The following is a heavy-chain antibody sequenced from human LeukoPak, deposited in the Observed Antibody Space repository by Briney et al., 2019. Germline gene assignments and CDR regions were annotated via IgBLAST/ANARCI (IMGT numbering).Heavy chain of an antibody. CDR3: ARLSSGWPDAFDI. J-gene: IGHJ3*02. D-gene: IGHD6-19*01. Sequence: GESLKISLQGSGYSFTSYWIGWVRQMPGKGLEWMGIIYPGDSDTRYSPSFQGQVTISADKSISTAYLQWSSLKASDTAMYYCARLSSGWPDAFDIWGQGTMVTVSS. CDR1: GYSFTSYW. V-gene: IGHV5-51*01. CDR2: IYPGDSDT.